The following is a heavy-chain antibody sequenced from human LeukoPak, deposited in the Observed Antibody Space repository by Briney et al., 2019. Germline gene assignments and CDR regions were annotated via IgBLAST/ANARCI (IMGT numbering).Heavy chain of an antibody. D-gene: IGHD6-13*01. CDR3: ARIPASSSGAFDI. Sequence: PGGSLRLSCAASGFTFSSYAMIWVRQAPGGGLEWVSAIGSSGVTTYYADSVKGRFTISRDNSKNTLYMQMNSLRVADTAIYYCARIPASSSGAFDIWGQGTMVTVSS. J-gene: IGHJ3*02. CDR1: GFTFSSYA. V-gene: IGHV3-23*01. CDR2: IGSSGVTT.